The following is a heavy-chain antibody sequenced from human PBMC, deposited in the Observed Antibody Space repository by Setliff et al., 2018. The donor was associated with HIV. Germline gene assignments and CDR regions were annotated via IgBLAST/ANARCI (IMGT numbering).Heavy chain of an antibody. CDR3: ARYTVGSMVDY. D-gene: IGHD5-12*01. CDR1: GGSIISDIFY. J-gene: IGHJ4*02. Sequence: PSETLSLTCSVSGGSIISDIFYWGWIRQPPGKGLEWIGSIYPGSTKCNPSLRSRLTISLDSPTNQFSVTLSSVTAAGTAMYYCARYTVGSMVDYWGPGTLVTVSS. V-gene: IGHV4-39*01. CDR2: IYPGST.